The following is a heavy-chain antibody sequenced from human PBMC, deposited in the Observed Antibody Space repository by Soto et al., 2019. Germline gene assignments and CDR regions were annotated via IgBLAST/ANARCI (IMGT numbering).Heavy chain of an antibody. CDR2: ISGSGGST. Sequence: EVQLLESGGGLVQPGGSLRLSCAASGFTFSSYAMSWVRQAPGKGLEWVSAISGSGGSTYYADSVKGRFTISRDNSKNTLYLQMNSLRAEDTAVYYCVKDRGDFWSGYYPIDYWGQGTLVTVSS. V-gene: IGHV3-23*01. CDR3: VKDRGDFWSGYYPIDY. J-gene: IGHJ4*02. D-gene: IGHD3-3*01. CDR1: GFTFSSYA.